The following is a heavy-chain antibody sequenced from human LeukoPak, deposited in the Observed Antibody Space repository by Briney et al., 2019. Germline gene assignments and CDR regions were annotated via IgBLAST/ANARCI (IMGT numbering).Heavy chain of an antibody. Sequence: SETLSLTCTVSGGSISSYYWSWIRQPPGKGLEWIGYIYYSGSTNYNPSLKSRVTVSVDTSKNQFSLKLSSVTAAGTAVYYCARVRVGFGESMVDYWGQGTLVTVSS. CDR3: ARVRVGFGESMVDY. D-gene: IGHD3-10*01. CDR1: GGSISSYY. CDR2: IYYSGST. V-gene: IGHV4-59*01. J-gene: IGHJ4*02.